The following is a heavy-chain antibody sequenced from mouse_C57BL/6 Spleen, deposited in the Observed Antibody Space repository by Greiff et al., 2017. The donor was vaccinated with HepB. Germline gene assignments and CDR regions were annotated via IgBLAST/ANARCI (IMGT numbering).Heavy chain of an antibody. CDR1: GYTFTSYW. CDR2: IDPSDSYT. D-gene: IGHD2-4*01. V-gene: IGHV1-50*01. J-gene: IGHJ2*01. Sequence: VQLQQPGAELVKPGASVKLSCKASGYTFTSYWMQWVKQRPGQGLEWIGEIDPSDSYTNYNQKFKGKATLTVDTSSSTAYMQLSSLTSEDSAVYNGARRREYEYGGGYFDYWGQGTTLTVSS. CDR3: ARRREYEYGGGYFDY.